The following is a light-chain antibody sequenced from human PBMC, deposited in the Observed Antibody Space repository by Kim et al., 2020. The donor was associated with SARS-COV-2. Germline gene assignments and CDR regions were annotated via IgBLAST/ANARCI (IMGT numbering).Light chain of an antibody. J-gene: IGKJ2*01. CDR1: QSVSSSY. V-gene: IGKV3-20*01. CDR3: QQYGSSPST. Sequence: LSPGERATLSCRASQSVSSSYLAWYQQKPGQAPRLLIYGASSRATGIPDRFSGSGSGTDFTLTISRLEPEDFAVYYCQQYGSSPSTFDQGTKLEI. CDR2: GAS.